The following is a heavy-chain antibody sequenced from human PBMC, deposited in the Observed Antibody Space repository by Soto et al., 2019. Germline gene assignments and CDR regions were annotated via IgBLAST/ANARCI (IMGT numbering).Heavy chain of an antibody. CDR3: ATGIPGYYYYGMDV. D-gene: IGHD2-2*02. V-gene: IGHV1-24*01. CDR1: GYTLTELS. Sequence: ASVKVSCKVSGYTLTELSMHWVRQAPGKGLEWMGGFDPEDGETIYAQKFQGRVTMTEDTSTDTAYMELSSLRSEDTAVYYCATGIPGYYYYGMDVWGQGTTVTVYS. CDR2: FDPEDGET. J-gene: IGHJ6*02.